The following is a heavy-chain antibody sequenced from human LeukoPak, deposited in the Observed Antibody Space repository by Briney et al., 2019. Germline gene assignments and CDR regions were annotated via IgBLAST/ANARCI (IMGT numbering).Heavy chain of an antibody. V-gene: IGHV1-46*01. Sequence: GASVKVSCKASGYTFTGYYMHWVRQAPGQGLEWMGIINPSGGSTSYAQKFQGRVTMTRDTSTSTVYMELSSLRSEDTAVYYCARDAQIVVVPAARFDPWGQGTLVTVSS. D-gene: IGHD2-2*01. CDR1: GYTFTGYY. CDR3: ARDAQIVVVPAARFDP. J-gene: IGHJ5*02. CDR2: INPSGGST.